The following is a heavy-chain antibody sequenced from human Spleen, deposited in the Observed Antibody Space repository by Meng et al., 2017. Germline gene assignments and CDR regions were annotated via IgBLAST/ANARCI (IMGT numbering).Heavy chain of an antibody. CDR1: GGSFSDYY. V-gene: IGHV3-11*06. D-gene: IGHD6-13*01. CDR2: ISHDAKYK. J-gene: IGHJ4*02. Sequence: QVPLQQGGAGLLKPSETLSLTCVVSGGSFSDYYWSWIRQPPGKGLEWVAVISHDAKYKYYTDSVKGRFTISRDNAKNSLYLQMNSLRAEDTAVYYCATIIAAAGTDGVFDYWGQGTLVTVSS. CDR3: ATIIAAAGTDGVFDY.